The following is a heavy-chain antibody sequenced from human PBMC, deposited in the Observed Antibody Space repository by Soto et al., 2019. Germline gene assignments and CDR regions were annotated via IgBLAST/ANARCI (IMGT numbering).Heavy chain of an antibody. J-gene: IGHJ5*02. CDR3: ARDLWYCSGGSCKTSSFDP. D-gene: IGHD2-15*01. V-gene: IGHV4-59*01. CDR1: GGSISSYY. CDR2: IYYSGST. Sequence: ETLSLTCTVSGGSISSYYWSWIRQPPGKGLEWIGYIYYSGSTNYNPSLKSRVTISVDTSKNQFSLKLSSVTAADTAVYYCARDLWYCSGGSCKTSSFDPWGQGTLVTVSS.